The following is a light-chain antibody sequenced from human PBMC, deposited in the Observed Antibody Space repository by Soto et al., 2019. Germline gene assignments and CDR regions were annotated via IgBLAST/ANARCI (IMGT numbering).Light chain of an antibody. Sequence: DIQMTQSPSSLSASVGDRVTITCRASQSISNYLNWYQQKPGKAPKLLSYAASSLQSGVPSRFSGSGSGTNFTLNISSLQPEDFATYYWQQSYSTPLTLGQGTKVEIK. CDR2: AAS. CDR1: QSISNY. CDR3: QQSYSTPLT. V-gene: IGKV1-39*01. J-gene: IGKJ1*01.